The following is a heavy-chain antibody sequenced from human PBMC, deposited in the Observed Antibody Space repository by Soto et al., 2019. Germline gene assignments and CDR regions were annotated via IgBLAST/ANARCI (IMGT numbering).Heavy chain of an antibody. V-gene: IGHV4-34*01. CDR2: INHSGSS. J-gene: IGHJ5*02. Sequence: SETLSLTCAVYGGSFSGYYWSWIRQPPGKGLEWIGEINHSGSSNYNPSLKSRVTISVDTSKNQFSLKLSSVTAADTAVYYCARGRRDSSSWYWGYWYDPWGQGNLVAVSS. CDR1: GGSFSGYY. CDR3: ARGRRDSSSWYWGYWYDP. D-gene: IGHD6-13*01.